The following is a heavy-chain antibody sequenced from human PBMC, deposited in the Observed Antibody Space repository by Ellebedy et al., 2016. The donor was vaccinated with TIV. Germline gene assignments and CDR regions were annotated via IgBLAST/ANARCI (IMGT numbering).Heavy chain of an antibody. CDR3: ARGGRNYADY. J-gene: IGHJ4*02. CDR2: IITYDGDT. V-gene: IGHV1-18*01. CDR1: GYTFVRYG. Sequence: AASVKVSCKASGYTFVRYGLSWVRQAPGQGLEYMGWIITYDGDTSYAQKLQGRVTMTKDTSTTPAYMELRSLRSDDTAMYYCARGGRNYADYWGPGTLVTVSS.